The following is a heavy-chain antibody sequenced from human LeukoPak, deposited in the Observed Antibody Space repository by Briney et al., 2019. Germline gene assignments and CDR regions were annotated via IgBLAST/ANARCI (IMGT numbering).Heavy chain of an antibody. J-gene: IGHJ1*01. CDR2: ISRNGGST. Sequence: EGSLRLSCAASGFTFTSYAMSWVRQAPGKGLEWGSVISRNGGSTYYADSVKGRFTISRDNSKNTLYMQVSSLRAEDTAVYFCAKPCGGDCYPAEYFQHWGQGTLVTVSS. CDR3: AKPCGGDCYPAEYFQH. V-gene: IGHV3-23*01. CDR1: GFTFTSYA. D-gene: IGHD2-21*02.